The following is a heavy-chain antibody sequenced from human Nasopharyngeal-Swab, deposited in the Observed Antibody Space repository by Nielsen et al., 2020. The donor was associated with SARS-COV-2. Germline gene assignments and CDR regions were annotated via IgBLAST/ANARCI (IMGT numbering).Heavy chain of an antibody. CDR1: GFTFSSYN. V-gene: IGHV3-48*02. J-gene: IGHJ4*02. CDR2: INTGSSSI. Sequence: GESLKISCAASGFTFSSYNMNWVRQAPGKGLEWVSYINTGSSSIYYADSVKGRFTISRDNAKNSLYLQMNSLRDDDTAVYSCARVSGWYYFDSWGQGTLVTVSS. D-gene: IGHD6-19*01. CDR3: ARVSGWYYFDS.